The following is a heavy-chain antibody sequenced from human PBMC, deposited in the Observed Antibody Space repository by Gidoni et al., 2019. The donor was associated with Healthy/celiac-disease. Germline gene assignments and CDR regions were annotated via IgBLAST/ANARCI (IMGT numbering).Heavy chain of an antibody. Sequence: AISGSGGSTYYADSVKGRFTISRDNSKNTLYLQMNSLRAEDTAVYYCAKDLEDWVYYYYYGMDVWGQGTTVTVSS. D-gene: IGHD2-15*01. CDR3: AKDLEDWVYYYYYGMDV. J-gene: IGHJ6*02. CDR2: ISGSGGST. V-gene: IGHV3-23*01.